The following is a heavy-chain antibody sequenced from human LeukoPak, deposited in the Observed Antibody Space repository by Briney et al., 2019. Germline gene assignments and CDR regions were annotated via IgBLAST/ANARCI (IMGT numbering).Heavy chain of an antibody. CDR1: GGSISSGDYY. J-gene: IGHJ4*02. CDR3: ARERGYYDSSGYYRWGYFDY. D-gene: IGHD3-22*01. Sequence: SETLSLTCTVSGGSISSGDYYWSWIRQPPEKGLEWIGYIYYSGSTYYNPSLKSRVTISVDTSKNQFSLKLSSVTAADTAVYYCARERGYYDSSGYYRWGYFDYWGQGTLVTVSS. V-gene: IGHV4-30-4*01. CDR2: IYYSGST.